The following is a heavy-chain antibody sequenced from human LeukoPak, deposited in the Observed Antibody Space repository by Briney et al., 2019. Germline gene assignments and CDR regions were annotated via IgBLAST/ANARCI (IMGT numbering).Heavy chain of an antibody. Sequence: GGSLRLSCAASGFTFSSYAMSWVRQAPGKGLEWVSGISGSDRRTYYACSVKGRFIISRCNSKKALYLQMNSLRAEDTAVYYCAKDTSVGAFDIWGQGTMVTVSS. CDR3: AKDTSVGAFDI. J-gene: IGHJ3*02. CDR1: GFTFSSYA. V-gene: IGHV3-23*01. CDR2: ISGSDRRT. D-gene: IGHD5/OR15-5a*01.